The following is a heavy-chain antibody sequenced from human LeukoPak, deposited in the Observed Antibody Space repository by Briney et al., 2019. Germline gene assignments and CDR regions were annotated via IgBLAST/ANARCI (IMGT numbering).Heavy chain of an antibody. J-gene: IGHJ5*02. CDR1: GFTFSSYA. D-gene: IGHD2-2*03. CDR2: ISGSGGST. V-gene: IGHV3-23*01. Sequence: GGSLRLSCAASGFTFSSYAMSWVRQAPGKGLEWVSAISGSGGSTYYADSVKGRITISRDNSKNTLYLQMNSLRAEDTAVYYCAEDLAGYCSSTSCSWGQGTLVTVSS. CDR3: AEDLAGYCSSTSCS.